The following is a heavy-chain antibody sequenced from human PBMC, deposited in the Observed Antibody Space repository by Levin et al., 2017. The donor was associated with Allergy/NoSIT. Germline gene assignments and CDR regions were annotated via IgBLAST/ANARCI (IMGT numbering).Heavy chain of an antibody. Sequence: PGGSLRLSCVTSGLDFNAYGMNWVRQAPGKGLEWLSHISSGGNAIFHADSVKGRFTISRDNAKNSLFLQMNSLRAEDTAVYYCAGRGVDYWGQGTLVTVSS. CDR2: ISSGGNAI. CDR1: GLDFNAYG. CDR3: AGRGVDY. D-gene: IGHD3-10*01. V-gene: IGHV3-48*04. J-gene: IGHJ4*02.